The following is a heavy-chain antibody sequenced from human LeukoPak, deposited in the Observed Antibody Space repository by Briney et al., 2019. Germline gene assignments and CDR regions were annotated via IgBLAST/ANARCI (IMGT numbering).Heavy chain of an antibody. CDR1: GFTFDDYA. CDR3: AKDNGRGGNFDY. J-gene: IGHJ4*02. D-gene: IGHD3-16*01. Sequence: GGSLRLSCAASGFTFDDYAMHWVRQAPGKGLEWVSGISWNSGSIGYADSVKSRFTISRDNAKNSLYLQMNSLRAEDTALYYCAKDNGRGGNFDYWGQGTLVTVSS. CDR2: ISWNSGSI. V-gene: IGHV3-9*01.